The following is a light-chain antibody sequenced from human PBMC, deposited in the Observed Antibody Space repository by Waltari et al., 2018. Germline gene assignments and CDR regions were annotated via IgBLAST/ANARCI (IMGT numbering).Light chain of an antibody. CDR3: QSYDSSLTGSWV. CDR2: GNH. Sequence: QVPGPVPNRLVDGNHRRPSGVPALFSASKSGTSASLAITGLQAEDEADYYCQSYDSSLTGSWVFGGGTELTVL. V-gene: IGLV1-40*01. J-gene: IGLJ3*02.